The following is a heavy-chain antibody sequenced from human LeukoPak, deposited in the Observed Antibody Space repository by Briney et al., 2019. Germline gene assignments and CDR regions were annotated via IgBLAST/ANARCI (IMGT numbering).Heavy chain of an antibody. CDR3: ARVGSSLTYYFDY. V-gene: IGHV3-21*01. CDR1: GFTFSGYT. CDR2: ITTSSSNI. Sequence: PGGSLRLSCAASGFTFSGYTMNWVRQAPGKGLEWVSSITTSSSNIHYADSVKGRFTISRDNAKNSLYLQMNGLRPEDTAVYYCARVGSSLTYYFDYWGQGTLVTVSS. D-gene: IGHD6-13*01. J-gene: IGHJ4*02.